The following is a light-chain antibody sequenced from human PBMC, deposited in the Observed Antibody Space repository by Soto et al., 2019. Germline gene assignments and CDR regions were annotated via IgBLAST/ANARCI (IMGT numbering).Light chain of an antibody. V-gene: IGKV3-15*01. CDR1: QSVGSA. J-gene: IGKJ4*01. CDR2: AAS. Sequence: EIVLTQSPATLSVSPGETATLSCRANQSVGSAVAWYQHRPGQAPRLLIVAASIRATGVPGRFSGGGSGTEFTLTISGLQSEDFAVYYCQHYINWPPLTFGGGTTVDIK. CDR3: QHYINWPPLT.